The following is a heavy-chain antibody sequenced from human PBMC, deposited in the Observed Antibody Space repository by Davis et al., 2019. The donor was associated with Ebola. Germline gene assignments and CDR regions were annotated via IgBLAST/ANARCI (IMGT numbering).Heavy chain of an antibody. J-gene: IGHJ4*02. CDR2: IYYSGSA. V-gene: IGHV4-59*01. Sequence: MPSETLSLTCTISGGSISSYYCRWIRQPPGKALGWIGYIYYSGSANYSPSLKSRVTISVDTSKKQISLRLSSVTAADTAVYYCASVGAATVSFDYWGQGTLVTVSS. D-gene: IGHD1-26*01. CDR3: ASVGAATVSFDY. CDR1: GGSISSYY.